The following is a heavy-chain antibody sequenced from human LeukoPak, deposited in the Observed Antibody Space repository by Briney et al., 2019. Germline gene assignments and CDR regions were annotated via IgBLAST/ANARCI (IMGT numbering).Heavy chain of an antibody. CDR2: IDTSGNT. CDR3: ARVSSSWYQDWFFDL. J-gene: IGHJ2*01. CDR1: GGSFSGYY. V-gene: IGHV4-59*10. D-gene: IGHD6-13*01. Sequence: PSETLSLTCAVYGGSFSGYYWSWIRQPAGKGLEWIGRIDTSGNTNYKPSLKSRVTMPVDTSKNQFSLKLSSVTAADTAVYYCARVSSSWYQDWFFDLWGRGTLVTVSS.